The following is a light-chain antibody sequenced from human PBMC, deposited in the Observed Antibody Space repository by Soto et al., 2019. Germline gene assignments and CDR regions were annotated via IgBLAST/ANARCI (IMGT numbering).Light chain of an antibody. CDR3: TSYTTSSTPLYV. J-gene: IGLJ1*01. V-gene: IGLV2-14*01. Sequence: QSALTQPASVSGSPGQSITISCTGTSNDVGGYNYVSWYQQHPGKAPKLMIFEVSYRPSGVSSRFSGSKSGNTASLTISGLQADDEADYYCTSYTTSSTPLYVFGTGTKLTVL. CDR2: EVS. CDR1: SNDVGGYNY.